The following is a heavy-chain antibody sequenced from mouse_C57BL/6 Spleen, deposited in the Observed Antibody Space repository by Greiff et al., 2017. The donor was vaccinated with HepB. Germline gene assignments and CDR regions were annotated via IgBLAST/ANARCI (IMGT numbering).Heavy chain of an antibody. V-gene: IGHV1-4*01. CDR2: INPSSGYT. CDR3: ARPYYCSNYFDY. J-gene: IGHJ2*01. Sequence: VQLQQSGAELARPGASVKMSCKASGYTFTSYTMHWVKQRPGQGLEWIGYINPSSGYTKYNQKFKDKATLTADKSSSTAYMQLSSLPSEDSAVYYCARPYYCSNYFDYWGQGTTLTVSS. CDR1: GYTFTSYT. D-gene: IGHD1-1*01.